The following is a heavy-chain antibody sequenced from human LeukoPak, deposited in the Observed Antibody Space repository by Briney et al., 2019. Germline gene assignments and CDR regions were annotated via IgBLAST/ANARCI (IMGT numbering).Heavy chain of an antibody. D-gene: IGHD6-19*01. V-gene: IGHV3-23*01. J-gene: IGHJ4*02. CDR2: ISGSGGST. CDR1: GFTFSSYA. Sequence: GGSLRLFCAASGFTFSSYAMSWVRQAPGKGLEWVSGISGSGGSTYYADSVKGRFSISRDNSKNTLYLEMNSLRAEDTAVYYCAKGRGQWLAAINYWGQGTLVTVSS. CDR3: AKGRGQWLAAINY.